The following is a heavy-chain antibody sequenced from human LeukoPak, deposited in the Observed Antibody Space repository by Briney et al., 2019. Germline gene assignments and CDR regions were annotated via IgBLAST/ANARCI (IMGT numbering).Heavy chain of an antibody. CDR3: ARAGNNWSFDY. V-gene: IGHV4-59*02. CDR1: GDSVSIYY. Sequence: PETLSLTCTVSGDSVSIYYWSWIRQPPGKGLEWIGYIYYRGNTNYNPSLKSRVTMAVDTSKNQFSLKVSSVTAADTAVYYCARAGNNWSFDYWGQGTLVTVSS. J-gene: IGHJ4*02. D-gene: IGHD1-1*01. CDR2: IYYRGNT.